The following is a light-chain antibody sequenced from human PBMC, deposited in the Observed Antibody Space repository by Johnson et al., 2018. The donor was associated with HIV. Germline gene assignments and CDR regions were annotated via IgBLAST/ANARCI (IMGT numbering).Light chain of an antibody. CDR3: GTWDGGLSIYV. J-gene: IGLJ1*01. Sequence: QSVLTQPPSVSAAPGQKVTISCSGSSSNIGDNYVSWYQQVPGTAPKLLIYENNKRPSEIPDRFSASKSDTSATLGITGLQTGDEANYYCGTWDGGLSIYVFGSGTEVTVL. V-gene: IGLV1-51*02. CDR2: ENN. CDR1: SSNIGDNY.